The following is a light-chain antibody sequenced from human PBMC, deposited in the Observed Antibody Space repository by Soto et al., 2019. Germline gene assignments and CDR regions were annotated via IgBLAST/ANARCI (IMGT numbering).Light chain of an antibody. Sequence: DIQMTQSPSTLSASVGDRVTITCRASQIISSWLAWYQQKPGKAPKLLIYKASTLKSGVPSRFSGSGSGTEFTLTISSLQPDDFATYYCHQYNSYPWTFGQGTKVEIK. CDR2: KAS. CDR1: QIISSW. CDR3: HQYNSYPWT. J-gene: IGKJ1*01. V-gene: IGKV1-5*03.